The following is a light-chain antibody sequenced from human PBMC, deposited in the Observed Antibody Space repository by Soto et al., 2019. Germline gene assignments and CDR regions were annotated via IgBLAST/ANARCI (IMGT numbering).Light chain of an antibody. J-gene: IGKJ2*01. Sequence: DIQMNQSPSSLSASVGDRVTITCRASQSISSYLNWYQQKPGKAPKLLIYAASSLQSGVPSRFSGSGSGTDFTLTISSLQPEDFATYYCQQSYSTPPYTFGQGNKLEIK. CDR3: QQSYSTPPYT. CDR2: AAS. CDR1: QSISSY. V-gene: IGKV1-39*01.